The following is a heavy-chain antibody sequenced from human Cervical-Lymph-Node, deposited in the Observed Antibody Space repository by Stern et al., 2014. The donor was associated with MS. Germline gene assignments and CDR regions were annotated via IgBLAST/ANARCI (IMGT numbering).Heavy chain of an antibody. CDR2: INPSAGNT. J-gene: IGHJ4*02. CDR1: GYSFTSYF. CDR3: ARDEGADY. Sequence: QVQLVQSGAEVKKPGASVKVSCMASGYSFTSYFINWERQAPGQGLEWMGIINPSAGNTNYAQKFQGRVVMTSDTSTGTVYMELSSLRSEDTAVYYCARDEGADYWGQGTLVTVSS. V-gene: IGHV1-46*01.